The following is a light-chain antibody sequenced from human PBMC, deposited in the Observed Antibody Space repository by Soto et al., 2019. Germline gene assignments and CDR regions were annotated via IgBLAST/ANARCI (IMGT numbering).Light chain of an antibody. V-gene: IGKV1-5*01. CDR3: HTYNSYSLHT. CDR1: QSVSRR. CDR2: DAS. J-gene: IGKJ2*01. Sequence: DIQMTQSPSTLSASVGDRITITCRASQSVSRRLAWFQQKPGKAPKLLIYDASSLESGVPSRFSGRGSGTEITLTISSLQPDDCATYYCHTYNSYSLHTCGQGTKLEIK.